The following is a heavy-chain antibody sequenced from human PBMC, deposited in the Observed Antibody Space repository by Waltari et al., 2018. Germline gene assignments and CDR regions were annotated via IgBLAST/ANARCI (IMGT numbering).Heavy chain of an antibody. Sequence: QVQLVQSGAEVKKPGSSVKVSCKASGGTFSSYAISWVRQAPGQGLEWMGRIIPIFGTANYAQKFQGRVTITADESTSTAYMELSSLRSEDTAVYYCARDPTVTTPKEYWFDPWGQGTLVTVSS. D-gene: IGHD4-4*01. CDR1: GGTFSSYA. CDR3: ARDPTVTTPKEYWFDP. V-gene: IGHV1-69*15. CDR2: IIPIFGTA. J-gene: IGHJ5*02.